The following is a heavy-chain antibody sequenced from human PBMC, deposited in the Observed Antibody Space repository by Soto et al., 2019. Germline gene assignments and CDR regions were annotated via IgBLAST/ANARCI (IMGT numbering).Heavy chain of an antibody. J-gene: IGHJ2*01. CDR2: IIPIFGTA. CDR3: ARGRCSGGSCYSYWYFDL. Sequence: QVQLVQSGAEVKKPGSSVKVSCKASGGTFSSYAISWVRQAPGQGLEWMGGIIPIFGTANYAQKFQGRVTITADESTSTAYVELSSLRSEDTAVYYCARGRCSGGSCYSYWYFDLWGRGTLVTVSS. CDR1: GGTFSSYA. D-gene: IGHD2-15*01. V-gene: IGHV1-69*01.